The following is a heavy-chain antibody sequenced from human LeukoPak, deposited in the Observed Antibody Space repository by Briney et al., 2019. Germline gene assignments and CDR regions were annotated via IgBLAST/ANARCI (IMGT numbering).Heavy chain of an antibody. D-gene: IGHD5-12*01. CDR1: GFTFSSYA. CDR3: ARDRGYDPHYYFDY. Sequence: QPGGSLRLSCAASGFTFSSYAMHWVRQAPGKGLEWVALIWYDGNKKYFEDSVKGRFTISRDNSKNTLYLQMNSLRAEDTAVYYCARDRGYDPHYYFDYWGRGTLVTVSS. CDR2: IWYDGNKK. J-gene: IGHJ4*02. V-gene: IGHV3-33*01.